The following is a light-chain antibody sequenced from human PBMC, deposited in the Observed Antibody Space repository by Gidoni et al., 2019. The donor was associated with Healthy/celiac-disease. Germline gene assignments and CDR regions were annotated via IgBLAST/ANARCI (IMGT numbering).Light chain of an antibody. J-gene: IGKJ1*01. CDR3: QQSYSTPRT. Sequence: DIQMTQAPSPLSASVGDRVTITCRASQSISSYLNWYQQKPGKAPKLLIYAASSLQGGVPSRFSGSGSGTDFTLTISSLQPEDFATYYCQQSYSTPRTFGQGTKVEIK. CDR1: QSISSY. CDR2: AAS. V-gene: IGKV1-39*01.